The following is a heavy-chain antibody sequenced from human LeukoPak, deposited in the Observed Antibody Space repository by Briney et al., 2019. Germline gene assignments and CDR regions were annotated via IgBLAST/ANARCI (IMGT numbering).Heavy chain of an antibody. CDR3: ARAQYYYDSSGLHFDY. CDR1: GYTFTSYY. Sequence: ASVKVSCKASGYTFTSYYMHWVRQAPGQELEWMGIINPSGGSTSYAQKFQGRVTMTRDTSTSTVYMELSSLRSEDTAVYYCARAQYYYDSSGLHFDYWGQGTLVTVST. V-gene: IGHV1-46*01. CDR2: INPSGGST. D-gene: IGHD3-22*01. J-gene: IGHJ4*02.